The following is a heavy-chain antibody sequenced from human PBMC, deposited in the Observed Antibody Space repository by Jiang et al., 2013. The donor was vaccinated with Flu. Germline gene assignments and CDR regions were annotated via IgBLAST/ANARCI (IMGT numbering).Heavy chain of an antibody. Sequence: IPTQTLTLTCTFSGFSLSTSGVGVGWIRQPPGKALEWLALFYWNDDQRYSPSLKNRLTITKDTSKNHVVLSMTNMDPVDTATYYCARSLILGATPDAFDFWGQGQRSP. CDR1: GFSLSTSGVG. CDR3: ARSLILGATPDAFDF. V-gene: IGHV2-5*01. CDR2: FYWNDDQ. J-gene: IGHJ3*01. D-gene: IGHD1-26*01.